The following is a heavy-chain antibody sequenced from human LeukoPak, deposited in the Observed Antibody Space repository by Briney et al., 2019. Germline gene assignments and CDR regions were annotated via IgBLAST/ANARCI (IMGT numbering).Heavy chain of an antibody. CDR3: AKPTIGKGRSVSNYFGF. D-gene: IGHD5/OR15-5a*01. CDR2: ISWDGIT. V-gene: IGHV3-43D*03. CDR1: GFTFDDYA. Sequence: GGSLRLSCAASGFTFDDYAMHWVRQAPGRGLEWVSLISWDGITYYADSVKGRFTISRDNSKNSLYLQMNGLRPEDTALYYCAKPTIGKGRSVSNYFGFWGQGTLVTVSS. J-gene: IGHJ4*02.